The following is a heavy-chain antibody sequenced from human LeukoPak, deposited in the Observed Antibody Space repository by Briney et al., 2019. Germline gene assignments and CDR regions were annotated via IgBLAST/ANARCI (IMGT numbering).Heavy chain of an antibody. CDR1: GYTFTRYY. Sequence: GASVKVSCKASGYTFTRYYLHWVRQAPGQGLEWMGMINPSDNSTSYAQKFQGRVAMTRDMSASTVYMELSSLRFEDTAVYYCARALVTLDHWGQGTLVTVSS. CDR3: ARALVTLDH. J-gene: IGHJ4*02. V-gene: IGHV1-46*01. D-gene: IGHD4-23*01. CDR2: INPSDNST.